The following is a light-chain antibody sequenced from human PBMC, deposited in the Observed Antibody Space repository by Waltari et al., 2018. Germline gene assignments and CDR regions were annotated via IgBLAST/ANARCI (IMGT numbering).Light chain of an antibody. J-gene: IGLJ3*02. CDR1: RTNIENNA. V-gene: IGLV1-36*01. CDR3: AAWDDSLNGRV. CDR2: HDD. Sequence: QSVLTQPPSVSGAPRQRVTISCSGSRTNIENNAVSWYQQVPGKAPKLLIYHDDLQPSGVPDRFSASKSGTSASLAISGLQSEDEADYYCAAWDDSLNGRVFGGGTKLTVL.